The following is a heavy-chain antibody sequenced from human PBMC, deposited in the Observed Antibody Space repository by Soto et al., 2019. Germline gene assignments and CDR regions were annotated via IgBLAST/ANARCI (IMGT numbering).Heavy chain of an antibody. V-gene: IGHV3-30*18. J-gene: IGHJ4*02. D-gene: IGHD2-15*01. CDR1: GFTFISYG. Sequence: LSLSCAASGFTFISYGMHWVRQAPGKGLEWVAVISYDGSNKYYADSVKGRFTISRDNSKNTLYLQMNSLRAEDTAVYYCAKLVGYCSGGSCYVFDYWGQGTLVTVSS. CDR3: AKLVGYCSGGSCYVFDY. CDR2: ISYDGSNK.